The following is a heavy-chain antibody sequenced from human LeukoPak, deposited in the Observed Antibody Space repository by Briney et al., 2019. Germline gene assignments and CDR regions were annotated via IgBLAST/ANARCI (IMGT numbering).Heavy chain of an antibody. CDR3: ARENPYDILTGYSGVYGMDV. CDR2: IYYSGST. CDR1: GGSISSYY. V-gene: IGHV4-59*01. Sequence: SETLSLTCTVSGGSISSYYWSWIRQPPGKGLEWIGYIYYSGSTNYNPSLKSRVTISVDTSKNQFSLKLSSVTAADTAVYYCARENPYDILTGYSGVYGMDVWGQGTTVTVSS. D-gene: IGHD3-9*01. J-gene: IGHJ6*02.